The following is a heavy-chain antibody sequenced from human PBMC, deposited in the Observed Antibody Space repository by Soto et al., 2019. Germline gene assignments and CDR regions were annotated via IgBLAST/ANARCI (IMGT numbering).Heavy chain of an antibody. Sequence: SVILSLTCNVSGVNIRGYSWNWIRQPPGKTLEWIGSIYYTGGTNYNPSLKSRGTISVDTTKNHFSLKFNSLTAADTAVYYCASGTLSTIAEPDSWGQGSLVTVSS. J-gene: IGHJ4*02. CDR2: IYYTGGT. V-gene: IGHV4-59*01. CDR3: ASGTLSTIAEPDS. CDR1: GVNIRGYS. D-gene: IGHD6-13*01.